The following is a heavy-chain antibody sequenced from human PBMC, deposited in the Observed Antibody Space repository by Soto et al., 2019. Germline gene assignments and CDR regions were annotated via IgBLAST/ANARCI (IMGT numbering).Heavy chain of an antibody. D-gene: IGHD5-12*01. CDR1: GDCVSINIAA. V-gene: IGHV6-1*01. CDR3: ARFGTVYSGYDQQVSYYYHGMDV. J-gene: IGHJ6*02. CDR2: TYCRSKWYN. Sequence: SQTRSLTGDICGDCVSINIAACNWIRRSPSRGHEWLGRTYCRSKWYNDYAISVRSRITINPDTSKNQFSLQLNSVTPEDTAVYYCARFGTVYSGYDQQVSYYYHGMDVWGQGTTVTVSS.